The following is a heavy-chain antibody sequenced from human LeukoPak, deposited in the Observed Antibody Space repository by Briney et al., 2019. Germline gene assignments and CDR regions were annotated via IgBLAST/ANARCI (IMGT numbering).Heavy chain of an antibody. CDR2: ISWNSGSI. V-gene: IGHV3-9*01. CDR3: AKDYGLYESGTFDY. D-gene: IGHD2-8*01. CDR1: GFTFDDYA. Sequence: QPGRSLTLSCAASGFTFDDYAMHWVRQAPGKGLEWVSGISWNSGSIGYADSVKGRFTISRDNAKNSLYLQMNSLRAEDTALYYCAKDYGLYESGTFDYWGQGTLVTVSS. J-gene: IGHJ4*02.